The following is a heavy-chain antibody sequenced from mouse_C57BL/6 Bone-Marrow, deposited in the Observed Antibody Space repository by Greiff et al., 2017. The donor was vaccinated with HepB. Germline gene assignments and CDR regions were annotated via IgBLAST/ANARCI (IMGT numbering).Heavy chain of an antibody. CDR2: IDPENGDT. V-gene: IGHV14-4*01. CDR1: GFNIKDDY. CDR3: TTKSPGYFDV. Sequence: VQLQQSGAELVRPGASVKLSCTASGFNIKDDYMHWVKQRPEQGLEWIGWIDPENGDTEYASKFQGKATITADTSSNTAYLQLSSLTSEDTAVYYCTTKSPGYFDVWGTGTTVTVSS. J-gene: IGHJ1*03.